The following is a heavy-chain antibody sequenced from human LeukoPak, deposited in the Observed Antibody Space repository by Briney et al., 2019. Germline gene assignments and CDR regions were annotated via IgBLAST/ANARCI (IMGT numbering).Heavy chain of an antibody. V-gene: IGHV4-38-2*02. J-gene: IGHJ4*02. Sequence: SETLSLTCTVSGFSISSGYYWGWIWQPPGKGLEWIGSISHRGRAYYNPSLMSRVSISVDTSKNQFSLQVRSVTAADTAVYYCARESPSDLGGSNDFDSWGQGTLVTVSS. CDR2: ISHRGRA. CDR1: GFSISSGYY. CDR3: ARESPSDLGGSNDFDS. D-gene: IGHD3-16*01.